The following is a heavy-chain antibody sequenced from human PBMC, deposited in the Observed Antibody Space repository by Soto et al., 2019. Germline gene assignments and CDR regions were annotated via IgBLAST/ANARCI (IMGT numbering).Heavy chain of an antibody. V-gene: IGHV3-9*01. CDR3: AKDGGGNYYYYGMDV. CDR1: GFTFDDYA. D-gene: IGHD2-15*01. Sequence: EVQLVESGGGLVQPGRSLRLSCAASGFTFDDYAMHWVRQAPGKGLEWVSGISWNSGSIGYADSVKGRFTISRDNAKNSLYLQMNSLRAEDTALYYCAKDGGGNYYYYGMDVWGQGTTVTVSS. CDR2: ISWNSGSI. J-gene: IGHJ6*02.